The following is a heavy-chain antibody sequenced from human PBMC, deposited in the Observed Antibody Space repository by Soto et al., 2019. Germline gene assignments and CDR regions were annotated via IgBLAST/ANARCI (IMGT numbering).Heavy chain of an antibody. V-gene: IGHV3-53*01. Sequence: GGSLRLSCAASGFTVSSNYMSWVRQAPGKGLEWVSVIYSGGSTYYADSVKGRFTISRDNSKNTLYLQMNSLRAEDTAVYYCARDRGYSYGYTYCGMDVRGPGPTLTVS. CDR3: ARDRGYSYGYTYCGMDV. CDR2: IYSGGST. J-gene: IGHJ6*02. CDR1: GFTVSSNY. D-gene: IGHD5-18*01.